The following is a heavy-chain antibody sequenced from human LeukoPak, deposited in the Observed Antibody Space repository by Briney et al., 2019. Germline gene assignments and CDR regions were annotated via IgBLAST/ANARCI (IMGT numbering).Heavy chain of an antibody. D-gene: IGHD6-19*01. V-gene: IGHV4-34*01. CDR2: INHSGST. CDR3: ARLSRIAVAGSPYYYYGMDV. Sequence: SETLSLTCAVYGGSFSGYYWSWIRQPPGKGLEWIGEINHSGSTNYNPSLKSRVTISVDTSKNQFSLKLSSVTAADTAVYYCARLSRIAVAGSPYYYYGMDVWGQGTTVTVSS. J-gene: IGHJ6*02. CDR1: GGSFSGYY.